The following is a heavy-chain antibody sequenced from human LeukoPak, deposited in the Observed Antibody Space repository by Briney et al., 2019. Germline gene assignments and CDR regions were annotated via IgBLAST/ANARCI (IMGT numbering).Heavy chain of an antibody. Sequence: SETLSLTCTVSGGSISSYYWSWLRQPPGKGLEWIGYIYHSGSTYYNPSLKSRVTISVDRSKNQFSLKLSSVTAADTAVYYCARVRAAAPDYWGQGTLVTVSS. CDR3: ARVRAAAPDY. V-gene: IGHV4-59*12. CDR1: GGSISSYY. J-gene: IGHJ4*02. D-gene: IGHD6-13*01. CDR2: IYHSGST.